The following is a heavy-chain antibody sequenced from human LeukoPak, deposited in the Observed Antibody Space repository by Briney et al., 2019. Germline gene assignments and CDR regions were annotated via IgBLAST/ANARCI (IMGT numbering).Heavy chain of an antibody. CDR3: AGDGSPDYDFWRGYYYYMDV. D-gene: IGHD3-3*01. V-gene: IGHV4-4*07. CDR1: GGSISSYY. CDR2: IYTSGST. Sequence: SETLSLTCTVSGGSISSYYWSWIRQPAGKGLEWIGRIYTSGSTNYNPSLKSRVTMSVDTSKNQFSLKLSSVTAADTAVYYCAGDGSPDYDFWRGYYYYMDVWGKGTTVTVSS. J-gene: IGHJ6*03.